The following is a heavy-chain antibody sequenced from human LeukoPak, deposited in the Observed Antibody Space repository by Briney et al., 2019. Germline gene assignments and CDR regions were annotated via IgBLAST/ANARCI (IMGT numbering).Heavy chain of an antibody. CDR3: AKDSVMVRGVVDY. Sequence: GVPLTLPCTASVYIYSCYAELWLPRSPEEALVCVSAISGSGGSTYYAACVKGRFTLSRDNSKNSLYMQMTSQRAEDTDVYYCAKDSVMVRGVVDYWGQGTLVTVSS. D-gene: IGHD3-10*01. CDR1: VYIYSCYA. J-gene: IGHJ4*02. V-gene: IGHV3-23*01. CDR2: ISGSGGST.